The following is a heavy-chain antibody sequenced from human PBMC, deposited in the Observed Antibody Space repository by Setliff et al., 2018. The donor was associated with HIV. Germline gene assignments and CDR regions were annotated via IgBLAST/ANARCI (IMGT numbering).Heavy chain of an antibody. CDR2: TIPVLSMS. V-gene: IGHV1-69*02. D-gene: IGHD3-10*01. CDR1: GDTFNSYT. J-gene: IGHJ4*02. Sequence: SVKVSCKTSGDTFNSYTINWVRQAPGQGLEWMGRTIPVLSMSNFAHKFQGRGTITADKSTDTAYLRLSGLTSDDTAIYYCATSYGSGVAPFDYWGQGTLVTVSS. CDR3: ATSYGSGVAPFDY.